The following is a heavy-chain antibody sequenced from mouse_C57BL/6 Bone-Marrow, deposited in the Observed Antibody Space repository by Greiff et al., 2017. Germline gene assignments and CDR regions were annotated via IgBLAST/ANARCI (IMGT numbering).Heavy chain of an antibody. Sequence: EVQLQQSGPELVKPGASVKISCKASGYTFTDYYMNWVKQSHGKSLEWIGDINPNNGGTSYNQKFKGKATLTVDKSSSTAYMELRSLTSEDSAVYYCARCRAGSSSFAYWGQGTLVTVSA. J-gene: IGHJ3*01. V-gene: IGHV1-26*01. CDR2: INPNNGGT. D-gene: IGHD1-1*01. CDR1: GYTFTDYY. CDR3: ARCRAGSSSFAY.